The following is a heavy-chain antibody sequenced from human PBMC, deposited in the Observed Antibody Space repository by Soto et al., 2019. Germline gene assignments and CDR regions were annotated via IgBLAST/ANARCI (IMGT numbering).Heavy chain of an antibody. CDR2: IYHSGNT. V-gene: IGHV4-30-4*01. CDR1: GGSISSGDYY. CDR3: XXXXXXXXRLDX. Sequence: QVQLQESGPGLVKPSQTLSLTCTVSGGSISSGDYYWSWIRQPPGKGLEWIGYIYHSGNTYYNPSLKSRVTISVDTSKNQFSLKLSSVXXXXTAXXXXXXXXXXXXRLDXWGQGTLVTVSS. J-gene: IGHJ5*02.